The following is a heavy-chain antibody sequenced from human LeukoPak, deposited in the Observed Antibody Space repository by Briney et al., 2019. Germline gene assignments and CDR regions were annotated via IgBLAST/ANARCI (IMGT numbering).Heavy chain of an antibody. J-gene: IGHJ5*02. CDR2: INPNSGGT. CDR1: GGTFSSYA. Sequence: GASVKVSCKASGGTFSSYAISWVRQAPGQGLEWMGWINPNSGGTNYAQKFQGRVTMTRDTSISTAYMELSRLRSDDTAVYYCAREGDEYSSSDWFDPWGQGTLVTVSS. V-gene: IGHV1-2*02. D-gene: IGHD6-6*01. CDR3: AREGDEYSSSDWFDP.